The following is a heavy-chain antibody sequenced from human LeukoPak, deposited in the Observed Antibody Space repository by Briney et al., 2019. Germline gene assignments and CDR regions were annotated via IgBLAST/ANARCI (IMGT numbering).Heavy chain of an antibody. D-gene: IGHD6-13*01. Sequence: GGSLRLSCAASGFTFSGYAMSWVRQAPGKGLEWVSAIIGSGSSTYYADSVKGRFTISRDNSKNTLSLQMNSLRAEDTAVYYCAKDRAQQLVLDFWGQGTLVTVSS. J-gene: IGHJ4*02. V-gene: IGHV3-23*01. CDR3: AKDRAQQLVLDF. CDR1: GFTFSGYA. CDR2: IIGSGSST.